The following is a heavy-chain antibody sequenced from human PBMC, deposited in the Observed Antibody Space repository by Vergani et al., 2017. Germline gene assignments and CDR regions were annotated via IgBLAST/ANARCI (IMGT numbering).Heavy chain of an antibody. V-gene: IGHV4-59*01. J-gene: IGHJ6*03. D-gene: IGHD3-10*01. CDR1: GGSISSYY. CDR2: IYYSGST. CDR3: ARAVYGSHYMDV. Sequence: QVQLQESGPGLVKPSETLSLTCTVSGGSISSYYWSWIRQPPGKGLEWIGYIYYSGSTNYNPSLKSRVTISVDTSKNQFSLKLSSVTAADTAVYYCARAVYGSHYMDVWGQGTTVTVSS.